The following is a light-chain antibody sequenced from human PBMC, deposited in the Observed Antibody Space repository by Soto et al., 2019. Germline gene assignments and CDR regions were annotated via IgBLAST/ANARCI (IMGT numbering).Light chain of an antibody. V-gene: IGKV2-24*01. CDR1: QSLVHSDGNTY. J-gene: IGKJ4*01. CDR3: MQTTQFPLT. Sequence: DIVLPQTPLSSPVTLGQPASISCRSSQSLVHSDGNTYLNWLQQRPGQPPRLLIYEVSNRFSGVPDRFSGSGAETDFTLEISRVEAEDVGVYYCMQTTQFPLTFGGGTKVEIK. CDR2: EVS.